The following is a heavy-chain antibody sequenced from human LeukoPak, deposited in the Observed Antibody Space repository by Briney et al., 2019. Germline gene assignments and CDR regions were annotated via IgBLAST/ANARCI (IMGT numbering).Heavy chain of an antibody. CDR3: ARARIAAAGPFYYYMDV. CDR1: GYTFTSYG. Sequence: ASVKVSCKASGYTFTSYGISGVRQAPGQGLEWMGWISAYNGNTNTAQKLRGRFTTTTATSTSTAFIKLRSLRSDDTAVYYCARARIAAAGPFYYYMDVWGKGTTVTVSS. J-gene: IGHJ6*03. D-gene: IGHD6-13*01. V-gene: IGHV1-18*01. CDR2: ISAYNGNT.